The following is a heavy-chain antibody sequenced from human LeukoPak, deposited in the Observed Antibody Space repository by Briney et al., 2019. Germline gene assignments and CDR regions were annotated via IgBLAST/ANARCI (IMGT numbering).Heavy chain of an antibody. CDR2: IWYDGSNK. D-gene: IGHD3-10*01. V-gene: IGHV3-33*08. J-gene: IGHJ4*02. CDR3: ARDPVLLWFGELLSKQYYFDY. Sequence: GGSLRLSCAASGFTFSYYYMSWIRQAPGKGLEWVAVIWYDGSNKYYADSVKGRFTISRDNSKNTLYLQMNSLRAEDTAVYYCARDPVLLWFGELLSKQYYFDYWGQGTLVTVSS. CDR1: GFTFSYYY.